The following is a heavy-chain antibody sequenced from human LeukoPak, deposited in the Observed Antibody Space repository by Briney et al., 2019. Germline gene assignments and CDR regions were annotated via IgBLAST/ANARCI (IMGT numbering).Heavy chain of an antibody. CDR1: GGTFSSYA. CDR2: IIPIFGTA. Sequence: SVKVSCKASGGTFSSYAISWVRQAPGQGLEWMGGIIPIFGTANYAQKFQGRVTITTDESTSTAYMELSSLRSEDTAVYYCARGGDYVFNWFDPWGQGTLVTVSS. CDR3: ARGGDYVFNWFDP. J-gene: IGHJ5*02. D-gene: IGHD4-17*01. V-gene: IGHV1-69*05.